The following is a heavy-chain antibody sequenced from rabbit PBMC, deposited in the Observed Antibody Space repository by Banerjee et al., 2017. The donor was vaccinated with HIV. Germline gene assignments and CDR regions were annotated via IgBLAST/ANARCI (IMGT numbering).Heavy chain of an antibody. CDR3: ARDGASCYNFNL. D-gene: IGHD8-1*01. CDR1: GFDFSTNT. V-gene: IGHV1S40*01. Sequence: QSLEESGGGLVKPGASLTLTCTASGFDFSTNTMCWVRQSPGKGPEWIACIYNGDGSTDYANWAKGRFTISKTASTTVTLQVTSLTAADTATYFCARDGASCYNFNLWGPGTLVTVS. CDR2: IYNGDGST. J-gene: IGHJ4*01.